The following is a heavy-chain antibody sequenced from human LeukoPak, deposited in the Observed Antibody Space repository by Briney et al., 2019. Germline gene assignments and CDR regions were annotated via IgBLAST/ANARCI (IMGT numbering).Heavy chain of an antibody. J-gene: IGHJ5*02. CDR2: IHHSGIT. CDR1: GGSISSYY. Sequence: SETLSLTCTVSGGSISSYYWSWIRQPPGKGLEWIGEIHHSGITNYNPSLKSRVTISIDTSKNHFSLKMTSVTAADTAVYYCARTITSNWFDPWGQGTLVTVFS. V-gene: IGHV4-34*01. CDR3: ARTITSNWFDP.